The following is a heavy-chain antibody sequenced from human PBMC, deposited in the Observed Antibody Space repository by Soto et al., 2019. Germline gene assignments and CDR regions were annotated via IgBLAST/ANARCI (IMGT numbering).Heavy chain of an antibody. CDR1: GGSISSSGFS. J-gene: IGHJ4*02. V-gene: IGHV4-39*07. Sequence: SETLSLTCTVSGGSISSSGFSRGWVRRPPGKGLEWIGCAYYSGNTYYNPSLKSRVTISVDTSKNQFSLKLSSVTAADTAVYYCARLLIVVVPAAISRYFDYWGQGTLVTV. D-gene: IGHD2-2*01. CDR3: ARLLIVVVPAAISRYFDY. CDR2: AYYSGNT.